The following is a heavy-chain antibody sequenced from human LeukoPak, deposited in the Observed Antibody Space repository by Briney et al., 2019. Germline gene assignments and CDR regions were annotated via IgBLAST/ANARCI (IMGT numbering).Heavy chain of an antibody. V-gene: IGHV3-33*01. CDR1: GFTFSSYG. CDR2: ILYDGSNK. D-gene: IGHD3-10*01. CDR3: ARGGFGARPYYFDY. Sequence: PGGSLRLSCAVSGFTFSSYGMHWVSQAPGNGLGWVAVILYDGSNKYYAGSVKGRFSISRDNSKNTLYLQMNSLRAEDTAVYYCARGGFGARPYYFDYWGQGTLVTVSS. J-gene: IGHJ4*02.